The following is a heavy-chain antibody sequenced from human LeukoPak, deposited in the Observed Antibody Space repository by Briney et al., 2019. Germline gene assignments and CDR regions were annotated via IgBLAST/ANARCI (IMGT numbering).Heavy chain of an antibody. D-gene: IGHD6-13*01. CDR1: GYSNSSGYY. CDR3: ARILAAAGTFDY. Sequence: SETLSLTCTVSGYSNSSGYYWGWIRQPPGKGLEWIGSIYHSGSTYYNPSLKSRVTISVDTSENQFSLKLSSVTAADTAVYYCARILAAAGTFDYWGQGTLVTVSS. V-gene: IGHV4-38-2*02. J-gene: IGHJ4*02. CDR2: IYHSGST.